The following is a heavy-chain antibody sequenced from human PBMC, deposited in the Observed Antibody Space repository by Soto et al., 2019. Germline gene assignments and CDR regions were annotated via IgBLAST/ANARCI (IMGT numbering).Heavy chain of an antibody. V-gene: IGHV4-34*01. CDR1: GGSFSGYY. CDR3: ARGVTARGNYFDY. Sequence: QVQQQQWGAGLLKPSETLSLTCAVYGGSFSGYYWSWIRQPPGKGLEWIGEINHSGSTNYNPSLKSRVTISVDTSKNQFSLKLSPVTAADTAVYYCARGVTARGNYFDYWGQGTLVTVSS. D-gene: IGHD6-6*01. J-gene: IGHJ4*02. CDR2: INHSGST.